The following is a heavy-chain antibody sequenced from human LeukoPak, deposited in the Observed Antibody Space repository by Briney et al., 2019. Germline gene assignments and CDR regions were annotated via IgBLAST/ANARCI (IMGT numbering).Heavy chain of an antibody. V-gene: IGHV3-33*01. Sequence: PGRSLRLSCAASGFTFSSYGFHWVRQAPGKGLEWVAIIWYDGSNKYYADSVKGRFTISRDNSKNSVYLEMNSLRVEDTALYYCARVFPNYGMDVWGQGTTVTVSS. J-gene: IGHJ6*02. D-gene: IGHD3-10*02. CDR2: IWYDGSNK. CDR1: GFTFSSYG. CDR3: ARVFPNYGMDV.